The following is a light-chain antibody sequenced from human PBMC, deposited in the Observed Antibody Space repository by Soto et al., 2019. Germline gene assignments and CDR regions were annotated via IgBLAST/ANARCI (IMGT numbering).Light chain of an antibody. Sequence: DIQMTQSPSTLSASVGDRVTITCRASQSISIKLNWYQQKQGKAPRLLIYAASSLQSGVPSRFSGSGSGTDFTLTVSSLQPEDFATYYCQQSYTTPRTFGQGTKVDIK. CDR2: AAS. CDR1: QSISIK. V-gene: IGKV1-39*01. J-gene: IGKJ1*01. CDR3: QQSYTTPRT.